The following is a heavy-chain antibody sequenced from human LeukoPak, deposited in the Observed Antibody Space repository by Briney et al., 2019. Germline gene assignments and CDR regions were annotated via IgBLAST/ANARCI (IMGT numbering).Heavy chain of an antibody. Sequence: SQTLSLTCAVSGGSISSGGYSWSWIRQPPGKSLEWIGYIYHSGSTYYNPSLKSRVTISVDRSKNQFSLKLSSVTAADTAVYYCALSLPTANAFDIWGQGTMVTVSS. J-gene: IGHJ3*02. D-gene: IGHD5/OR15-5a*01. V-gene: IGHV4-30-2*01. CDR3: ALSLPTANAFDI. CDR1: GGSISSGGYS. CDR2: IYHSGST.